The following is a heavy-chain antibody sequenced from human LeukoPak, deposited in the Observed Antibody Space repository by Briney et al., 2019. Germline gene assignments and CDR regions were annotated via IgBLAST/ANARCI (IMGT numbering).Heavy chain of an antibody. Sequence: GGSLRLSCAASGFTVSSNYMSWVRQAPGKGLEWVSVIYSGGSTYYADSVKGRFTISRDNSENTLYLQMNSLRAEDTAVYYCARGGSGYYLWFDYWGQGTLVTVSS. CDR2: IYSGGST. CDR1: GFTVSSNY. J-gene: IGHJ4*02. V-gene: IGHV3-66*01. D-gene: IGHD3-22*01. CDR3: ARGGSGYYLWFDY.